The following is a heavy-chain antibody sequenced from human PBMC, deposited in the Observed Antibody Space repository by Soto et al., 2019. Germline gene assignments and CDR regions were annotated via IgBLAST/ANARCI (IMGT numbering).Heavy chain of an antibody. J-gene: IGHJ4*02. Sequence: TLSLTCSVSGVPMINYYGSWVRQTPEKGMEWIGYMYYSGTSNYNSSLKSRVTISVDTSKNQFSLKLRSVTAADTATYYCVRSGLSFGGVSWGLGTLVTVSS. CDR3: VRSGLSFGGVS. V-gene: IGHV4-59*01. CDR1: GVPMINYY. D-gene: IGHD3-16*01. CDR2: MYYSGTS.